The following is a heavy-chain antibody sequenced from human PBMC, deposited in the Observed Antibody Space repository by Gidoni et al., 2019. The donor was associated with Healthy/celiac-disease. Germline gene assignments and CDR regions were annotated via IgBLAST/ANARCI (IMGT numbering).Heavy chain of an antibody. CDR2: INHSGST. D-gene: IGHD2-2*01. J-gene: IGHJ5*02. V-gene: IGHV4-34*01. Sequence: QVQLQQWGAGLLKPSETLSLTCAVYGGSFSGYYWSWIRQPPGKGLEWIGEINHSGSTNYNPSLKSRVTISVDTSKNQFSLKLSSVTAADTAVYYCARVPLVPAADWFDPWGQGTLVTVSS. CDR1: GGSFSGYY. CDR3: ARVPLVPAADWFDP.